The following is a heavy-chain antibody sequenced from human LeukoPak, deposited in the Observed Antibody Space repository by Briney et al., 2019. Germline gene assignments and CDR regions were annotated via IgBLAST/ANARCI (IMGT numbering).Heavy chain of an antibody. V-gene: IGHV3-30-3*01. CDR1: GFTFSSYA. J-gene: IGHJ4*02. CDR2: ISYDGSNK. Sequence: GGSLRLSCAASGFTFSSYAMHWVRQAPGKGLEWVAVISYDGSNKYYADSVKGRFTISRDNSKNTLYLQMNSLRAEDTAVYYCASGNCSSTSCYPLAAPFDYWGQGTLVAVSS. D-gene: IGHD2-2*01. CDR3: ASGNCSSTSCYPLAAPFDY.